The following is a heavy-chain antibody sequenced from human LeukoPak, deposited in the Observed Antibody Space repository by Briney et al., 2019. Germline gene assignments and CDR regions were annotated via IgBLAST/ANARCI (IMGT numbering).Heavy chain of an antibody. CDR3: ARDSDTVTTIDY. CDR1: GYTFTGYY. V-gene: IGHV1-2*02. CDR2: INPNSGGT. Sequence: ASVKVSCKTSGYTFTGYYMHWVRQAPGQGLEWMGWINPNSGGTNYAQKFQGRVTMTRDTSISTAYMELSRLRSDDTAVYYCARDSDTVTTIDYWGQGTLVTVSS. J-gene: IGHJ4*02. D-gene: IGHD4-17*01.